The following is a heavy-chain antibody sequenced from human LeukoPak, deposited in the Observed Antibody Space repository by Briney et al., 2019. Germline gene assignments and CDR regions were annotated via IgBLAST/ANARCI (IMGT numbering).Heavy chain of an antibody. CDR2: IKQDGSQK. CDR1: GFTFSSYW. CDR3: ARGQQLVY. Sequence: GGSLKLSCAASGFTFSSYWMSWVRQAPGKGLEWVANIKQDGSQKYYVDSVKVRFTISRDNANNSLYQQMNSLRAEDTAVYYCARGQQLVYWGQGTLVTVSS. J-gene: IGHJ4*02. V-gene: IGHV3-7*01. D-gene: IGHD6-13*01.